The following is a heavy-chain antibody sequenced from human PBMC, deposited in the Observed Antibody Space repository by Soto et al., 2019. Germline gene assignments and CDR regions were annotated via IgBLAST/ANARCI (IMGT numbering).Heavy chain of an antibody. D-gene: IGHD2-15*01. CDR1: GGTFSSYA. CDR2: SIPIFGTA. J-gene: IGHJ6*02. Sequence: QVQLVQSGAEVKKPGSSVKVSCKASGGTFSSYAISWVRQAPGQGLEWMGGSIPIFGTANYAQKFQGRVTITADESTSTAYMELSSLRSEDTAVYYCARDSPTYCSGGSCHKGGMDVWGQGTTVTVSS. V-gene: IGHV1-69*01. CDR3: ARDSPTYCSGGSCHKGGMDV.